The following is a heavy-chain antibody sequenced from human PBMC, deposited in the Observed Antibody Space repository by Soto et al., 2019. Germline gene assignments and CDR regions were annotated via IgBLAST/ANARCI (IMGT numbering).Heavy chain of an antibody. Sequence: EVQLLESGGGLVQPGGSLRLSCAASGFTFSSYAMSWVRQAPGTGLEWVSAISGSGGSTYYADSVKGRFTISRDNSKNTLYLQMNSLRDEDTAVYYCARGYSSSCDAFDIWGQGTMVTVSS. D-gene: IGHD6-13*01. V-gene: IGHV3-23*01. J-gene: IGHJ3*02. CDR3: ARGYSSSCDAFDI. CDR1: GFTFSSYA. CDR2: ISGSGGST.